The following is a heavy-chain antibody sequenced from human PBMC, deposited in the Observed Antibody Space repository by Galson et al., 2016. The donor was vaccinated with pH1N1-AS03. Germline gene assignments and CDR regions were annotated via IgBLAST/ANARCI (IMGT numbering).Heavy chain of an antibody. CDR2: ISYDTARE. CDR3: ARGWYDIWTGYLVDPFDY. V-gene: IGHV3-30-3*01. J-gene: IGHJ4*02. Sequence: SLRLSCAASGFIFSDYAMHWVRQAPGKGLEWVAFISYDTAREQYADSVKGRFTISKDRPRNMLYLEMNSLRADDTAVYYCARGWYDIWTGYLVDPFDYWGQGALVTVSS. D-gene: IGHD3-9*01. CDR1: GFIFSDYA.